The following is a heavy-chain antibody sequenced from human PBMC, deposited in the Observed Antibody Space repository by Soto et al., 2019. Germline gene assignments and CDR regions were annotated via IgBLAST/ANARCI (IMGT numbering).Heavy chain of an antibody. CDR1: AVSITTSY. V-gene: IGHV4-59*01. D-gene: IGHD3-22*01. CDR2: ISYRGST. J-gene: IGHJ5*02. Sequence: AATLSLTCTASAVSITTSYWRWVRQALGKALEWFGYISYRGSTNYNPYLKRLITISIDTTESQISLELPSMTTANTAVYYGESSGIVGREVSTWFDPWGQGTLVTVSS. CDR3: ESSGIVGREVSTWFDP.